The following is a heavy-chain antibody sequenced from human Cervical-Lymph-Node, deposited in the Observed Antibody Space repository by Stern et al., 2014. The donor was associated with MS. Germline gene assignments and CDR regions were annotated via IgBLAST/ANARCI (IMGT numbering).Heavy chain of an antibody. J-gene: IGHJ5*02. CDR3: ARRVLNWFDP. CDR1: GFTFSIYW. CDR2: INSDGSST. Sequence: EEQLVEPGGGLVQPGGSLRLSCAASGFTFSIYWMHWVRHAPGKGLLWVSRINSDGSSTSYADSVKGRFTISRDNAKNTLYLQMNSLRAEDTAVYYCARRVLNWFDPWGQGTLVTVSS. V-gene: IGHV3-74*02.